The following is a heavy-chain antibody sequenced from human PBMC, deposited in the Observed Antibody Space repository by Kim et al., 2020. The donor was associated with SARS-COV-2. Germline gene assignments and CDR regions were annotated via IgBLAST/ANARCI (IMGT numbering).Heavy chain of an antibody. V-gene: IGHV3-30*04. J-gene: IGHJ3*01. D-gene: IGHD1-1*01. CDR1: VFTFSNYA. CDR2: ISFDGRQK. Sequence: GGSLRLSCEASVFTFSNYAMQWVRQAPGKGLEWVSAISFDGRQKHYADSVKGRFTISRDNSKSTLFLQMNSLRIEDTAMFYCATGTTDTTWSTFFNLWGQGTMVTVSS. CDR3: ATGTTDTTWSTFFNL.